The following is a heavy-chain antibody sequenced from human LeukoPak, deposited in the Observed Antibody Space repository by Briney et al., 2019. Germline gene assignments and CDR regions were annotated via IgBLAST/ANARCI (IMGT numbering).Heavy chain of an antibody. CDR2: INPNRGGT. D-gene: IGHD6-19*01. Sequence: ASVKVSCKASGYTFTDYYMHRVRQAPGQGLEWMGWINPNRGGTNYAQKFQGRVTMTRDTSISTAYMELSRLRSDDTAVYFCARDGLDGMDSFDIWGQGTMVTVSS. CDR1: GYTFTDYY. V-gene: IGHV1-2*02. J-gene: IGHJ3*02. CDR3: ARDGLDGMDSFDI.